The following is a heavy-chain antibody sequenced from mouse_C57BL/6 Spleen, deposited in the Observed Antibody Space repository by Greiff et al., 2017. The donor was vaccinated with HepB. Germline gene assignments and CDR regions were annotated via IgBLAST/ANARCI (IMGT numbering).Heavy chain of an antibody. J-gene: IGHJ4*01. V-gene: IGHV5-17*01. CDR1: GFTFSDYG. CDR3: ASKAYGSRDAMDY. CDR2: ISSGSSTI. D-gene: IGHD1-1*01. Sequence: EVKLMESGGGLVKPGGSLKLSCAASGFTFSDYGMHWVRQAPEKGLEWVAYISSGSSTIYYADTVKGRFTISRDNAKNTLFLQMTSLRSEDTAMYYCASKAYGSRDAMDYWGQGTSVTVSS.